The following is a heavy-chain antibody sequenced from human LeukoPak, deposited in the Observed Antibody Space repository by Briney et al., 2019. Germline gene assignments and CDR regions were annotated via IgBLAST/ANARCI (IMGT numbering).Heavy chain of an antibody. Sequence: GGSLRLSCAASGFTFSSYGMHWVRQAPGKGLEWVAFIRYDGSNKYYADSVKGRFTISRDNSKNTLYLQMNSLRAEDTAVYYCAKEGIGIVGATWGPFDYWGQGTLVTVSS. D-gene: IGHD1-26*01. CDR1: GFTFSSYG. CDR3: AKEGIGIVGATWGPFDY. CDR2: IRYDGSNK. V-gene: IGHV3-30*02. J-gene: IGHJ4*02.